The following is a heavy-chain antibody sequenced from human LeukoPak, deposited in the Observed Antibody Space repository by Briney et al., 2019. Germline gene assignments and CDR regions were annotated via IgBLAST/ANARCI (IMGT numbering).Heavy chain of an antibody. V-gene: IGHV4-4*07. D-gene: IGHD2-2*01. CDR2: IYTSGST. Sequence: SETLSLTCTVSGGSISSYYWSWIRQPAGKGLEWIGRIYTSGSTNYNPSLKSRVTMSVDTSKNQFSLKLSSVTAADTAVYYCAREYCSSTSCYPYFDYWGQGTLVTVSS. CDR3: AREYCSSTSCYPYFDY. CDR1: GGSISSYY. J-gene: IGHJ4*02.